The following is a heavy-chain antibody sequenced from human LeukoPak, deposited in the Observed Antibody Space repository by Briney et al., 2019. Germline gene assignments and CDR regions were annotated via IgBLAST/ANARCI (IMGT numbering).Heavy chain of an antibody. CDR1: GYTFTSYA. CDR3: ARAIPTYYDFWSGYYGAYYYYYMDV. J-gene: IGHJ6*03. V-gene: IGHV7-4-1*02. CDR2: INTNTRKQ. D-gene: IGHD3-3*01. Sequence: ASVKVSWKASGYTFTSYAMNWVRQAPGQRLEWIGWINTNTRKQTYAPGFTGRFVFSLDTSVSTAYLQISSLNAGDTDVYYCARAIPTYYDFWSGYYGAYYYYYMDVWGKGTTVTVSS.